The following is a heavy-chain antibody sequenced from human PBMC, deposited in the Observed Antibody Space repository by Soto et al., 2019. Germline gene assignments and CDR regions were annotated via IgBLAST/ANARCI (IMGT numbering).Heavy chain of an antibody. J-gene: IGHJ4*02. D-gene: IGHD4-17*01. CDR2: INSDGSST. CDR3: ARSGYGGNYNDY. CDR1: GFTFSSYS. V-gene: IGHV3-74*01. Sequence: PGGSLRLSCAASGFTFSSYSMNWVRQAPGKGLVWVSRINSDGSSTSYADSVKGRFTISRDIAKNTLYLQMNSLRAEDTAVYYCARSGYGGNYNDYWGQGTLVTVSS.